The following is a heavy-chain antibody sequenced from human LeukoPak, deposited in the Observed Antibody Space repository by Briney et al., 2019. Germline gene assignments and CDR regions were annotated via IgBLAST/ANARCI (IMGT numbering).Heavy chain of an antibody. J-gene: IGHJ4*02. Sequence: ASVKVSCKASGYTFTGYYMHWVRQAPGQGLEWMGWINPNSGGTNYAQKFQGRVTITADESTSTAYMELSSLRSEDTAVYYCARVRDIAAAENYFDYWGQGTLVTVSS. CDR2: INPNSGGT. CDR3: ARVRDIAAAENYFDY. V-gene: IGHV1-2*02. D-gene: IGHD6-13*01. CDR1: GYTFTGYY.